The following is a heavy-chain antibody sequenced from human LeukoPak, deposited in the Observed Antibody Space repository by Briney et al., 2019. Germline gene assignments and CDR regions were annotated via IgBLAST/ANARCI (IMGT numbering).Heavy chain of an antibody. CDR2: INPSGGST. Sequence: ASVKVSFKASGYTFTSYYMHWVRQAPGQGPEWMGIINPSGGSTSYAQKFQGRVTMTRDTPTSTVYMELSSLSSEDTAVYYCARGGRERYSSGWTDAFDIWGQGTMVTVSS. CDR3: ARGGRERYSSGWTDAFDI. CDR1: GYTFTSYY. D-gene: IGHD6-19*01. J-gene: IGHJ3*02. V-gene: IGHV1-46*01.